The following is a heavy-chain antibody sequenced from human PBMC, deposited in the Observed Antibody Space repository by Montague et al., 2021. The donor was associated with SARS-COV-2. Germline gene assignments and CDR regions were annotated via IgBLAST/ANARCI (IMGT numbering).Heavy chain of an antibody. D-gene: IGHD3-9*01. CDR2: IYYSGST. CDR1: GGPISSYY. J-gene: IGHJ3*02. V-gene: IGHV4-59*01. CDR3: ARTGLGDYDILTGYTVNAFDI. Sequence: SETLSLTCTVSGGPISSYYWSWIRQPPGKGLEWIGYIYYSGSTNYNPSLKSRVTISVDTSKNQFSLKLSSVTAADTAVYYCARTGLGDYDILTGYTVNAFDIWGQGTMVTVSS.